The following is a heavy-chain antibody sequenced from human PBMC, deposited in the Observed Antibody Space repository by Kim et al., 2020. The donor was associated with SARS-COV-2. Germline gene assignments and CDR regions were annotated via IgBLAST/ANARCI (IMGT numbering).Heavy chain of an antibody. CDR1: GYTLTDYY. D-gene: IGHD3-16*01. J-gene: IGHJ4*02. CDR2: INPNRGGT. Sequence: ASVKVSCKASGYTLTDYYMHWVRQAPGQGLEWMGSINPNRGGTTYAQKFHGRVTMTRDTSLNIAYMELSSLTFDDTAVYYCARERGGSAPDYWGQGTLVTVSS. CDR3: ARERGGSAPDY. V-gene: IGHV1-2*02.